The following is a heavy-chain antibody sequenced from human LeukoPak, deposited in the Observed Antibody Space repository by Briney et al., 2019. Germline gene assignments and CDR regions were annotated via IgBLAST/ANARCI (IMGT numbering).Heavy chain of an antibody. CDR2: IYTSGST. CDR1: GGSISSGSYY. J-gene: IGHJ5*02. V-gene: IGHV4-61*02. Sequence: PSQTLSLTCTVSGGSISSGSYYWTWIRQPAGKGLEWIGRIYTSGSTTYNPSLKSRVTISVDTSKNQYSLKLSSVTAADTAVYYCARAPYIGPWFDPWGQGTLVTVSS. CDR3: ARAPYIGPWFDP.